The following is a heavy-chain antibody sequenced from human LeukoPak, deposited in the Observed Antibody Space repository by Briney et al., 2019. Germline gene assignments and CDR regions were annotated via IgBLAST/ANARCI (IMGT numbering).Heavy chain of an antibody. V-gene: IGHV3-23*01. CDR1: AFTFSSYT. Sequence: PAGSLRFYCAASAFTFSSYTMSWVPQAQGMGLEGVSALSVSGSSIYYADSVKGRFTISRDNSKNTLYLQMNSLRAEDTAVYYCAKDFWGGSYVTLHYFDYWGQGTLVTVSS. CDR2: LSVSGSSI. CDR3: AKDFWGGSYVTLHYFDY. J-gene: IGHJ4*02. D-gene: IGHD1-26*01.